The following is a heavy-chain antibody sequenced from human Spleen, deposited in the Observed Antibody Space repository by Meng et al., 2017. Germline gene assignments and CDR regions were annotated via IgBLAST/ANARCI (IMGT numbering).Heavy chain of an antibody. CDR2: INHSGST. Sequence: GQLQQWGAGLLKPSEPLSLTCVVSGGSFSDYYWSWIRHPPGKGLEWIGEINHSGSTNYNPSLESRATISVDTSQNNLSLKLSSVTAADSAVYYCARGPTTMAHDFDYWGQGALVTVSS. V-gene: IGHV4-34*01. CDR1: GGSFSDYY. J-gene: IGHJ4*02. D-gene: IGHD4-11*01. CDR3: ARGPTTMAHDFDY.